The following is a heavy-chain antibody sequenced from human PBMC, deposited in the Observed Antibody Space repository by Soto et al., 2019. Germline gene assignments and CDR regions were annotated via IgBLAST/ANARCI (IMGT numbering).Heavy chain of an antibody. D-gene: IGHD4-4*01. V-gene: IGHV3-53*04. CDR2: IYSGGST. CDR1: GFTVSRNY. Sequence: EVQLEESGGGLVQPGGSLRLSCVVSGFTVSRNYMSWVRQAPGKGLEWVSGIYSGGSTYYADSVKGRFTISRHNSKNTLYLQMNSLRAEDTAVYYCARGGNPNDYWGQGTLVTVSS. CDR3: ARGGNPNDY. J-gene: IGHJ4*02.